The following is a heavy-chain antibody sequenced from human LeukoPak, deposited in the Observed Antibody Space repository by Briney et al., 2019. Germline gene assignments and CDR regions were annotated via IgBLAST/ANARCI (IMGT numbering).Heavy chain of an antibody. D-gene: IGHD2-2*02. J-gene: IGHJ6*03. V-gene: IGHV3-9*01. CDR2: ISWNSGSI. Sequence: GRSLRLSCAASGFTFDDYAMHWVRQAPGKGLEWVSGISWNSGSIGYADSVKGRFTISRDNAKNSLYLQMNSLRAEDTALYYCAKDNVVVVPAAIRDYYYYYYMGVWGKGTTVTVSS. CDR1: GFTFDDYA. CDR3: AKDNVVVVPAAIRDYYYYYYMGV.